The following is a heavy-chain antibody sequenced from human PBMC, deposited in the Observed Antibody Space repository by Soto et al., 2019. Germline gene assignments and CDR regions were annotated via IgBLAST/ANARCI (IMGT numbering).Heavy chain of an antibody. CDR3: AKEKPTTTCFDS. D-gene: IGHD1-1*01. Sequence: EVQLLESGGRLVQPGGSLRLSCVASGFSFSTYPMTWVRQAPGKGLEWVSLISGSGTNTYYAESVKGRFTISRDNSQNTLYLQKNTLRDEDTAVYYCAKEKPTTTCFDSWGQGTLVTVSS. V-gene: IGHV3-23*01. J-gene: IGHJ4*02. CDR2: ISGSGTNT. CDR1: GFSFSTYP.